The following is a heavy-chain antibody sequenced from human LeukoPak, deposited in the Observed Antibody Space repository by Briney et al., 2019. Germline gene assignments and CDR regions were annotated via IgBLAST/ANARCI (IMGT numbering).Heavy chain of an antibody. CDR2: IYYSGST. CDR1: GGSISSGGYY. V-gene: IGHV4-31*03. D-gene: IGHD5-12*01. CDR3: ARDLYGGYVFDY. Sequence: SQTLSLTCTVSGGSISSGGYYWSWIRQHPGKGLEWIGYIYYSGSTYYNPSLKSRVTTSVDTSKNQFSLKLSSVTAADTAVYYCARDLYGGYVFDYWGQGTLVTVSS. J-gene: IGHJ4*02.